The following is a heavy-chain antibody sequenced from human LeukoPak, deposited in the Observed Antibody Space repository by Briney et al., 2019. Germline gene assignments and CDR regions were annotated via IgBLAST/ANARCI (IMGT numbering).Heavy chain of an antibody. D-gene: IGHD1-1*01. J-gene: IGHJ4*02. Sequence: PSETLSLTCAVYGGSFSGYYWSWIRQPPGKGLEWIGEINHSGSTNYNPSLKSRVTISVDTSKNQFPLKLSSVTAADTAVYYCARGLKRQADYWGQGTLVTVSS. V-gene: IGHV4-34*01. CDR2: INHSGST. CDR3: ARGLKRQADY. CDR1: GGSFSGYY.